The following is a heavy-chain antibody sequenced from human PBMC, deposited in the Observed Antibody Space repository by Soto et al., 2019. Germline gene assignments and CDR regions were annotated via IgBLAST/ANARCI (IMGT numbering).Heavy chain of an antibody. CDR3: ARERPERVPASIDEDYYYYYMDV. CDR1: GGSISSYY. CDR2: IYYSGST. D-gene: IGHD2-2*02. Sequence: SETLSLTCTVSGGSISSYYWSWIRQPPGKGLEWIGYIYYSGSTNYNPSLKSRVTISVDTSKNQFSLNLSSVTAADTAVYYCARERPERVPASIDEDYYYYYMDVWGKGTTVT. J-gene: IGHJ6*03. V-gene: IGHV4-59*01.